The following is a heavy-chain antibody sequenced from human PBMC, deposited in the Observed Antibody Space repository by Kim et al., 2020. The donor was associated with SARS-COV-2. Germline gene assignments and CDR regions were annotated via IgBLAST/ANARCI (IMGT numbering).Heavy chain of an antibody. Sequence: SVKGRFTISRDNSKNTLYLQMNSLRAEDTAVYYCAKDGTSQYSSGWYFDYWGQGTLVTVSS. V-gene: IGHV3-30*02. D-gene: IGHD6-19*01. CDR3: AKDGTSQYSSGWYFDY. J-gene: IGHJ4*02.